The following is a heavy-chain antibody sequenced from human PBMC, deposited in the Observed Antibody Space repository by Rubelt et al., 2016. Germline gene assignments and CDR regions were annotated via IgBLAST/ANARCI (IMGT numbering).Heavy chain of an antibody. J-gene: IGHJ4*02. CDR1: GGSISSGGYY. D-gene: IGHD2/OR15-2a*01. Sequence: QVQLQESGPGLVKPSQTLSLTCTVSGGSISSGGYYWSWIRQHPGQGLEWIGYIYYSGSTYYNPTLKSQVTISVDTSKNQFSLKLSSVTAADTAVYYCARDSGSRIFDYWGQGTLVTVSS. V-gene: IGHV4-31*01. CDR2: IYYSGST. CDR3: ARDSGSRIFDY.